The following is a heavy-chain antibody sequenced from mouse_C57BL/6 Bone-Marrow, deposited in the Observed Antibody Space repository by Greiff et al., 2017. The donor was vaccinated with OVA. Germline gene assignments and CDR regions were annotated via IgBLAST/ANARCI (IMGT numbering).Heavy chain of an antibody. D-gene: IGHD2-10*02. V-gene: IGHV1-55*01. CDR3: AREGWYGNYIAY. J-gene: IGHJ3*01. Sequence: VQLQQPGAELVKPGASVKMSCKASGYTFTSYWITWVKQRPGQGLEWIGDIYPGSGSSNYNEKFKSKATLTVDTSSSTAYMQLSSLTSEDSAVYYCAREGWYGNYIAYWGQGTLVTVSA. CDR1: GYTFTSYW. CDR2: IYPGSGSS.